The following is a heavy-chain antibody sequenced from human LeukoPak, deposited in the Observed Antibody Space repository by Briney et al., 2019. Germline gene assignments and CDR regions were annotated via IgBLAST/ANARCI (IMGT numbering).Heavy chain of an antibody. D-gene: IGHD3-16*01. CDR3: VRDLILVWTPGDDLDH. CDR2: INERATII. Sequence: GGSLRLSCAASGFTFNNYWMHWVRQAPGKGLEWVSRINERATIISYADSVKGRFTISRENARNTLYLQMNSLTAEDTAVYYCVRDLILVWTPGDDLDHWGQGTLVTVSS. CDR1: GFTFNNYW. V-gene: IGHV3-74*01. J-gene: IGHJ4*02.